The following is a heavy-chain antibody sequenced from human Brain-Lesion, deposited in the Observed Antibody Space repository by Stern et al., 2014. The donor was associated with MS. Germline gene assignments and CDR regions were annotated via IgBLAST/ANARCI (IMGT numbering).Heavy chain of an antibody. CDR3: TRQGPAPVDDFDY. J-gene: IGHJ4*02. CDR2: IRGKGNNYAT. Sequence: EVQLVESGGGLVQPGGSLKLSCAASGFIFRASGIHWVRQASGKGLEWVGRIRGKGNNYATDYAASVKGRFTISRDDSRNTAYLQMSSLMTEDTAIYYCTRQGPAPVDDFDYWGQGTLVTVSS. V-gene: IGHV3-73*01. CDR1: GFIFRASG.